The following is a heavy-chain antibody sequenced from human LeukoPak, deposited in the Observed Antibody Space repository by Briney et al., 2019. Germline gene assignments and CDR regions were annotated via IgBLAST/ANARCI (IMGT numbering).Heavy chain of an antibody. CDR3: ARSIVVVAAATHYYYGMDV. J-gene: IGHJ6*04. Sequence: GASVKVSCKASGGTFSSYAISWVRQAPGQGLEWMGGIIPIFGTANYAQKFQGRVTITADKSTSTAYMELSSLRSEDTAVYYCARSIVVVAAATHYYYGMDVWGKGTTVTVSS. CDR1: GGTFSSYA. D-gene: IGHD2-15*01. V-gene: IGHV1-69*06. CDR2: IIPIFGTA.